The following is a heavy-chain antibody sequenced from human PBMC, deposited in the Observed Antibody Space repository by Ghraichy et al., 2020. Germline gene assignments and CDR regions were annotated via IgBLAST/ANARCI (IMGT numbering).Heavy chain of an antibody. CDR2: FDPEDGET. V-gene: IGHV1-24*01. CDR1: GYTLTELS. J-gene: IGHJ1*01. D-gene: IGHD6-13*01. CDR3: ATVRSIAAAGQYPAEYFQH. Sequence: ASVKVSCKVSGYTLTELSMHWVRQAPGKGLEWMGGFDPEDGETIYAQKFQGRVTMTEDTSTDTAYMELSSLRSEDTAVYYCATVRSIAAAGQYPAEYFQHWGQGTLVTVSS.